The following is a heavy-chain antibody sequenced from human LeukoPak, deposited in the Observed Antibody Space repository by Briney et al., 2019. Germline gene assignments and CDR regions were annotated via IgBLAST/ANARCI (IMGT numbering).Heavy chain of an antibody. CDR2: MNPNSGNT. J-gene: IGHJ5*02. CDR3: ARDTPPSSITIFGVVITGWFDP. D-gene: IGHD3-3*01. Sequence: ASVKVSCKASGYTFTGYYMHWVRQASGQGLEWMGWMNPNSGNTGYAQKFQGRVTMTRNTSISTAYMELSSLRSEDTAVYYCARDTPPSSITIFGVVITGWFDPWGQGTLVTVSS. CDR1: GYTFTGYY. V-gene: IGHV1-8*02.